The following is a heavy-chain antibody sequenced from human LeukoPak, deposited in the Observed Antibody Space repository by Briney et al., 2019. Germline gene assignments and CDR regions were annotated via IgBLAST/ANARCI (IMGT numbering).Heavy chain of an antibody. V-gene: IGHV3-7*05. CDR2: IKEDGSET. Sequence: GGSLRLSCTASGFTFSRFWMSWVRQGPGKGLEWVANIKEDGSETYYVDSVKGRFTISRDNAKNSLYLQVNSLRAEDTAVYYCARDELYGSDNWGQGTLVTVSS. D-gene: IGHD3-10*01. CDR1: GFTFSRFW. CDR3: ARDELYGSDN. J-gene: IGHJ4*02.